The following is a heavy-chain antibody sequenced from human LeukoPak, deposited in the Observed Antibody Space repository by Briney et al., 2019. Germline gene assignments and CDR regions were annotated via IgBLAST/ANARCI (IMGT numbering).Heavy chain of an antibody. CDR3: AKARFLEWLLLNY. J-gene: IGHJ4*02. Sequence: GGSLRHSCAASGFTFSSYAMSWVRQAPGKGLEGVSAISGSGGSTYYADSVKGRFTISRDNSKTTLYLQMNSLRAEDTAVYYCAKARFLEWLLLNYWGQGTLVTVSS. D-gene: IGHD3-3*01. CDR2: ISGSGGST. CDR1: GFTFSSYA. V-gene: IGHV3-23*01.